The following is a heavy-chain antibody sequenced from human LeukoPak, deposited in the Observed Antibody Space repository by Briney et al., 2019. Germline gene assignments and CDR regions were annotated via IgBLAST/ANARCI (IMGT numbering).Heavy chain of an antibody. CDR3: ARPSSGGAFDI. CDR1: GGSISSYC. Sequence: SETLSLTCTVSGGSISSYCWSWIRQPPGKGLEWIGYIYYSGSTNYNPSLKSRVTISVDTSKNQFSLKLSSVTAADTAVYYCARPSSGGAFDIWGQGTMVTVSS. V-gene: IGHV4-59*01. CDR2: IYYSGST. J-gene: IGHJ3*02. D-gene: IGHD3-10*01.